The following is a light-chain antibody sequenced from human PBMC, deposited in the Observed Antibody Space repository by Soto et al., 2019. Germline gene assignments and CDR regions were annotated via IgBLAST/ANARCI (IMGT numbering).Light chain of an antibody. V-gene: IGLV2-11*01. Sequence: QSVLTQPRSVSGSPGQSVTISCTGTSSDVGGYNYVSWYQQHPGKAPKLMIYDVSKRPSGVPDRFSGSKSGNTASLTISGLHAEDEADYYCCSYAGSYTYVVGTGTKLTVL. CDR1: SSDVGGYNY. CDR3: CSYAGSYTYV. J-gene: IGLJ1*01. CDR2: DVS.